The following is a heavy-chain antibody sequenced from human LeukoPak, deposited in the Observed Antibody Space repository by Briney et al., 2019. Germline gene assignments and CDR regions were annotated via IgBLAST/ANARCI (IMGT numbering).Heavy chain of an antibody. CDR3: AKGVVPDD. CDR1: GFTFSTYA. CDR2: INSSGGST. D-gene: IGHD2-21*01. J-gene: IGHJ4*02. Sequence: GGSLRLSCAASGFTFSTYAMSWVRRAPGKGLEWVSTINSSGGSTYYADSVKGRFTISRDNSKNTLFLQMISLRADDTAVYYCAKGVVPDDWGQGTLVTVSS. V-gene: IGHV3-23*01.